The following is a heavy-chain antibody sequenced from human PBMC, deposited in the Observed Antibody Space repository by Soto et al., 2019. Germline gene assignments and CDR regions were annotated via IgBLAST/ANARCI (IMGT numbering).Heavy chain of an antibody. CDR2: IHYSGST. V-gene: IGHV4-61*01. CDR1: GGSVGSVSDY. CDR3: VRGDSYGYGWFDP. Sequence: PSETLSLTCTVSGGSVGSVSDYWSWIRQPPGKGLEWIGYIHYSGSTNYNPSLKSRITISIDTSKNQFSLKLSSVSAADTAVYYCVRGDSYGYGWFDPWGQGTLVTVSS. D-gene: IGHD5-18*01. J-gene: IGHJ5*02.